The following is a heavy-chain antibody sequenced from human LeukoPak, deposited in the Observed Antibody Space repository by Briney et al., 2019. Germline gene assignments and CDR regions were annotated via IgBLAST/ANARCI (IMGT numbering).Heavy chain of an antibody. CDR2: ISSSGSTI. CDR1: GFTFSSYE. Sequence: GGSLRLSCAASGFTFSSYEMNWDRQAPGKGLEWVSYISSSGSTIYYADSVEGRFTISRDNAKNSLYLQMNSLRAEDTAVYYCARAYLPYFDYWGQGTLVTVSS. J-gene: IGHJ4*02. CDR3: ARAYLPYFDY. V-gene: IGHV3-48*03.